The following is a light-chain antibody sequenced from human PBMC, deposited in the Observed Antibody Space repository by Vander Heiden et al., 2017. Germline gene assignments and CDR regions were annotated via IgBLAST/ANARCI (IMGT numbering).Light chain of an antibody. V-gene: IGLV2-11*01. CDR1: SSDVGGYNY. Sequence: QSALTQPRPVSGSPGQSVTMSCTGTSSDVGGYNYVSWYQQHPGKAPKLMIYDLSERPAGVPDRFSGSKFGNTASLTISGLQAEDEADYFCCSYAGSYTYVFGTGTKVTVL. CDR3: CSYAGSYTYV. CDR2: DLS. J-gene: IGLJ1*01.